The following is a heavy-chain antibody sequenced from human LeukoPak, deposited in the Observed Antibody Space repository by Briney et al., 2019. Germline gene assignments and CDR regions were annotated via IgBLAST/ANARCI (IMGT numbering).Heavy chain of an antibody. J-gene: IGHJ4*02. CDR2: INPSNGGT. CDR3: ARDAARVLDY. V-gene: IGHV1-2*02. Sequence: GASVKVSCKASEYSFNGYYLHWVRQAPGQGLEWMAWINPSNGGTNYAQRFQGRVAVTRDSSISTAYMELSRLRSDDTAVYFCARDAARVLDYWGQGNLVTVSS. CDR1: EYSFNGYY. D-gene: IGHD4/OR15-4a*01.